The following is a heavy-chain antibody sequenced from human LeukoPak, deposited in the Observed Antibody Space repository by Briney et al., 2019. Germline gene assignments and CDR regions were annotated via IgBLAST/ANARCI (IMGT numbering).Heavy chain of an antibody. V-gene: IGHV4-4*07. CDR1: GGSISSYY. CDR2: IYTSGST. D-gene: IGHD3-22*01. CDR3: ARDYAYYYDSSGYFHWFDP. Sequence: PSETLSLTCTVSGGSISSYYWSWIRQPAGKGLEWIGCIYTSGSTNYNPSLKSRVTMSVDTSKNQFSLKLSSVTAADTAVYYCARDYAYYYDSSGYFHWFDPWGQGTLVTVSS. J-gene: IGHJ5*02.